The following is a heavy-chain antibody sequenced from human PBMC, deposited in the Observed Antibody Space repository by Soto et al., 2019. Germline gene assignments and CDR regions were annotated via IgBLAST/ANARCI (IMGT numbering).Heavy chain of an antibody. Sequence: HPGGSLRLSCSASGFTFSSYAMHWVRQAPGKGLEYVSAISSNGGSTYYADSVKGRFTISRDNSKNTLYLQMSSLRAEDTAVYYCVKDPGHYYGSGFYNWFDPWGQGTLVTVSS. CDR3: VKDPGHYYGSGFYNWFDP. CDR1: GFTFSSYA. V-gene: IGHV3-64D*06. J-gene: IGHJ5*02. CDR2: ISSNGGST. D-gene: IGHD3-10*01.